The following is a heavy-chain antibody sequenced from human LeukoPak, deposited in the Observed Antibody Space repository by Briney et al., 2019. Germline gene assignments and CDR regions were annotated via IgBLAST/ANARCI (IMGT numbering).Heavy chain of an antibody. V-gene: IGHV3-30*02. Sequence: PGGSLRLSCAASGFTFSSYGMHWVRQAPGKGLEWVAFIRYDGSNKYYAYSVKGRFTISRDNSKNTLYLQMNSLRAEDTAVYYCAKISPYSSSGRRNYYYYYMDVWGKGTTVTVSS. CDR1: GFTFSSYG. D-gene: IGHD6-6*01. J-gene: IGHJ6*03. CDR2: IRYDGSNK. CDR3: AKISPYSSSGRRNYYYYYMDV.